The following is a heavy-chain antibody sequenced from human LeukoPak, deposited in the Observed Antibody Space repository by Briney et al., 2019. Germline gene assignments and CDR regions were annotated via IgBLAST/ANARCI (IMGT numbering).Heavy chain of an antibody. Sequence: ASVKVSCKASGYTFTSYYMHWVRQAPGQGLEWMGIINPSGGSTSYAQKLQGRVTMTTDTSTSTAYMELRSLRSDDTAVYYCARSLGSYYFGDNWFDPWGQGTLVTVSS. D-gene: IGHD1-26*01. CDR3: ARSLGSYYFGDNWFDP. V-gene: IGHV1-46*01. CDR1: GYTFTSYY. J-gene: IGHJ5*02. CDR2: INPSGGST.